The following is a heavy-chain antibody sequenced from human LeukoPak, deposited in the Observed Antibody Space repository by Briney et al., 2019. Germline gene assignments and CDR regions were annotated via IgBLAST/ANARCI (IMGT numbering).Heavy chain of an antibody. CDR3: ARSRAFNSGAFDP. V-gene: IGHV4-61*01. CDR1: GASVSSASY. Sequence: SETLSLTCTVSGASVSSASYWTWIRQPPGKGVEWIAHIYNGVNTNYNPSLKSRVTISVDTSKNQFSLRLNSVTAADTAAYYCARSRAFNSGAFDPWGQGSLVTVSS. CDR2: IYNGVNT. D-gene: IGHD1-26*01. J-gene: IGHJ5*02.